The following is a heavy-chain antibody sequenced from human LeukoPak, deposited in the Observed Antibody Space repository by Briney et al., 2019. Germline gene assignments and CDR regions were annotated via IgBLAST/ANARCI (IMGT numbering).Heavy chain of an antibody. CDR1: GVTFDDYG. D-gene: IGHD2-2*01. CDR3: ARDLSSTRFSLGT. Sequence: GGSLRLSCVDSGVTFDDYGLSWVRQAPGQGLEWVCGIICVVGATGYAASVQGRFTISRDNSKNSLFLALTSLRPENTALYFCARDLSSTRFSLGTSGQRTFVSVSS. V-gene: IGHV3-20*04. CDR2: IICVVGAT. J-gene: IGHJ5*02.